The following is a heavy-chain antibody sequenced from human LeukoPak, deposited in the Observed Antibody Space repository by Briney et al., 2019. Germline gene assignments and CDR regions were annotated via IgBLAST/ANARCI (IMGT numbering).Heavy chain of an antibody. J-gene: IGHJ2*01. CDR1: GGSISNYY. V-gene: IGHV4-59*01. CDR3: ARDFSTFYWDLDL. D-gene: IGHD6-13*01. CDR2: IYYTWTT. Sequence: SETLSLTCTVSGGSISNYYWSWVRQPPGEGLEWFGYIYYTWTTNYNPSLKRRVTISVDTSKNQFSLKLSSVTAADTAVYYCARDFSTFYWDLDLWGRGTLVTVSS.